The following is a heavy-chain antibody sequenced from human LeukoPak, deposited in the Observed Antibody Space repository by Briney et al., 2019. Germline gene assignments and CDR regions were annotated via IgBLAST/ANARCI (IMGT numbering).Heavy chain of an antibody. CDR1: GFTFSRDS. J-gene: IGHJ4*02. CDR2: IYSGGST. D-gene: IGHD3-10*01. V-gene: IGHV3-66*01. CDR3: ARDEGDDYGDY. Sequence: GGSLRLSCAASGFTFSRDSMSWVRQAPGKGLEWVSVIYSGGSTYYADSVKGRFTISRDNSKNTLYLQMNSLRAEDTAVYYCARDEGDDYGDYWGQGTLVAVSS.